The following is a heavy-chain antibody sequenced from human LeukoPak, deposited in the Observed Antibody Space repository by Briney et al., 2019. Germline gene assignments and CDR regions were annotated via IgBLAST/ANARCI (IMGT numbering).Heavy chain of an antibody. J-gene: IGHJ3*01. CDR3: SKLSSGSDASEC. CDR1: RFTFSSYA. Sequence: GGSLRLSCAASRFTFSSYAMSWVRQAPGKGLGWVSAISGSGGSTYYADSVKGRFTISRDNSKNTLYLQMNSLRAEDTAVYYCSKLSSGSDASECWGQGTMVTVSS. CDR2: ISGSGGST. D-gene: IGHD2-15*01. V-gene: IGHV3-23*01.